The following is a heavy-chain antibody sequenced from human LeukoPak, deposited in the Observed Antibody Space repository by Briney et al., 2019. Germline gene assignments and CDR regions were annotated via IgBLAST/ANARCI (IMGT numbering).Heavy chain of an antibody. V-gene: IGHV1-2*06. CDR1: GYTFSGYF. D-gene: IGHD1-1*01. Sequence: ASVKVSCKASGYTFSGYFVHWVRQAPGQGLEWMGRINAGSGDTEFAQKFQGRVTMTRDTFVSTAYMEVSGLTSDDTAMYYCARYLSSTPNWELDHWGQGTLVTVSS. J-gene: IGHJ4*02. CDR3: ARYLSSTPNWELDH. CDR2: INAGSGDT.